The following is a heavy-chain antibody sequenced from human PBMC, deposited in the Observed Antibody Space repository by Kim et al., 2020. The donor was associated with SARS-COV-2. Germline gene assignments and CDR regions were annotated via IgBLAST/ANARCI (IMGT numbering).Heavy chain of an antibody. J-gene: IGHJ3*02. CDR1: GFTFSSYA. CDR2: ISGSGGST. Sequence: GGSLRLSCAASGFTFSSYAMSWVRQAPGKGLEWVSAISGSGGSTYYADSVKGRFTISRDNSKNTLYLQMNSLRAEDTAVYYCATSSWYQYDAFDIWGQGTMVTVSS. V-gene: IGHV3-23*01. D-gene: IGHD6-13*01. CDR3: ATSSWYQYDAFDI.